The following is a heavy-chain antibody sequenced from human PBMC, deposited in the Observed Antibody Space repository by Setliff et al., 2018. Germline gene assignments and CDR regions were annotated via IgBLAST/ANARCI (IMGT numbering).Heavy chain of an antibody. D-gene: IGHD3-3*01. CDR2: IYTSWST. CDR3: ARMSGFQYMDV. Sequence: PSETLSLTCTVSGDPMSSRRYYWAWIRQPAGKGLEWIGQIYTSWSTNYNPSLKSRVTISLDTSNNQFSLSLSSVTAADTAVYYRARMSGFQYMDVWGKGTTVTVSS. CDR1: GDPMSSRRYY. V-gene: IGHV4-61*09. J-gene: IGHJ6*03.